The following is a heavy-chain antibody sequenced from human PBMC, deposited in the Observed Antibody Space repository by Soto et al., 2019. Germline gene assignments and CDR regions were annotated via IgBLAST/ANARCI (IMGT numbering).Heavy chain of an antibody. Sequence: EVPLVESGGGLVQPGGSLRLSCAASGFTVSSNYMSWVRQAPGKGLEWVSVIYSGGSTYYADSVKGRFTISRHNSKNTLYLQMNSLRAEVTAVYYCARDLVLSIRGLSYYYGMDVWGQGTTVTVSS. CDR3: ARDLVLSIRGLSYYYGMDV. CDR2: IYSGGST. CDR1: GFTVSSNY. J-gene: IGHJ6*02. V-gene: IGHV3-53*04. D-gene: IGHD2-15*01.